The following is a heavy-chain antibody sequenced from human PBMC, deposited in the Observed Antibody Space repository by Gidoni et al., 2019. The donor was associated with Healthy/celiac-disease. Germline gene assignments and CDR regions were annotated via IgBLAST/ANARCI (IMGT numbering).Heavy chain of an antibody. D-gene: IGHD3-9*01. V-gene: IGHV3-21*01. Sequence: EVQLVESGGGLVKPGGSLRLSCAASGFTFRSYSMNWVRQAPGTGLEWVSSISSSSIYIYYADFVKGRFTISRDNAKNSLYLQMNSLRAEDTAVYYCARATTGYPYYFYGMDVWGQGTTVTVSS. J-gene: IGHJ6*02. CDR1: GFTFRSYS. CDR3: ARATTGYPYYFYGMDV. CDR2: ISSSSIYI.